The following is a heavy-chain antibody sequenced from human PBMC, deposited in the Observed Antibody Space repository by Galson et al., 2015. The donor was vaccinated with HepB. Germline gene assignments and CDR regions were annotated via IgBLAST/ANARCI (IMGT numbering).Heavy chain of an antibody. J-gene: IGHJ4*02. V-gene: IGHV3-7*01. Sequence: SLRLSCAASGFTFSSHWMSWVRQAPGKGLEWVAKIKQDGSEKYYVDSVKGRFTISRDNAKNSLCLQMNSLRAEDTAVYYGAMSYDETSAYRPADYWGQGILVTVSS. CDR3: AMSYDETSAYRPADY. D-gene: IGHD3-22*01. CDR2: IKQDGSEK. CDR1: GFTFSSHW.